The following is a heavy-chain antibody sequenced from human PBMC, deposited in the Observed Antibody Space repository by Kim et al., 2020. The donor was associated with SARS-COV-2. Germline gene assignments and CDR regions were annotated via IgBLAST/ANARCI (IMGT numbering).Heavy chain of an antibody. CDR2: A. CDR3: ARDLVTTVFDY. V-gene: IGHV1-69*04. D-gene: IGHD4-17*01. J-gene: IGHJ4*02. Sequence: ANYAQKFQGRVTITADKSTSTAYMELSSLRSEDTAVYYCARDLVTTVFDYWGQGTLVTVSS.